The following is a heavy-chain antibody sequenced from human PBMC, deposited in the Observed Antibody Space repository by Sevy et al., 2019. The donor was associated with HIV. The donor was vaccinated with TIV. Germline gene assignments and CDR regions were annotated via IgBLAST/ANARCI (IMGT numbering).Heavy chain of an antibody. J-gene: IGHJ6*02. D-gene: IGHD5-12*01. CDR1: GFTVSGDY. CDR2: ISNEGYK. Sequence: GGSLRLSCVASGFTVSGDYMNWIRQAPGKGLEWVSVISNEGYKYYADSMAGRFTASRDISQNNVYLQMHNLRVEDTAVYSCARRGAMDVWGQGTTVTVSS. V-gene: IGHV3-53*01. CDR3: ARRGAMDV.